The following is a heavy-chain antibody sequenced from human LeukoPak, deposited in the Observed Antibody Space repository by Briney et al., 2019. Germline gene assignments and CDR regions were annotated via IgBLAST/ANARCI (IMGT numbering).Heavy chain of an antibody. CDR1: GGSISSYY. CDR3: ARVYSSSPVLFDP. Sequence: TSETLSLTCTVSGGSISSYYWSWIRQPPGKGLEWIGYIYYSGSTNYNPSLKSRVTISVDTSKNQFSLKLSSVTAADTAVYYCARVYSSSPVLFDPWGQGTLVTVSS. CDR2: IYYSGST. V-gene: IGHV4-59*01. J-gene: IGHJ5*02. D-gene: IGHD6-13*01.